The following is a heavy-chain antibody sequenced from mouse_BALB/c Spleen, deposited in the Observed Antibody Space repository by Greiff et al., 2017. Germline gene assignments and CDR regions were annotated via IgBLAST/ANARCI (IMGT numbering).Heavy chain of an antibody. V-gene: IGHV5-9-4*01. CDR1: GFTFSSYA. Sequence: EVKLVESGGGLVKPGGSLKLSCAASGFTFSSYAMSWVRQSPEKRLEWVAEISSGGSYTYYPDTVTGRFTISRDNAKNTLYLEMSSLRSEDTAMYYCARQELYGIYAWFAYWGQGTLVTVSA. D-gene: IGHD2-10*02. CDR3: ARQELYGIYAWFAY. J-gene: IGHJ3*01. CDR2: ISSGGSYT.